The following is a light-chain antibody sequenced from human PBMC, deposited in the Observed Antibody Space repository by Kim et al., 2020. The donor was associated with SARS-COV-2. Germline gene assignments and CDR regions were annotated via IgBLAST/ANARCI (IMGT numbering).Light chain of an antibody. Sequence: DIQMTQSPSSLSASVGDRVTITCRASQDIRNNLGWYQQNPGRAPKSLIYGASSLQSGVPSKFSGSGSGTEFTLTISSVQPEDFATYFCLQHSTYPTTFGQGTRLEIK. V-gene: IGKV1-17*01. CDR3: LQHSTYPTT. CDR1: QDIRNN. CDR2: GAS. J-gene: IGKJ5*01.